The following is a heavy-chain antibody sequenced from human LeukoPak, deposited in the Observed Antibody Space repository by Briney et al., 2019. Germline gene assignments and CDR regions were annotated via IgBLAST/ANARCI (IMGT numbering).Heavy chain of an antibody. D-gene: IGHD6-19*01. CDR3: KNGGAGTLVEAY. V-gene: IGHV3-38-3*01. CDR2: ISGGST. CDR1: GFTVSSNE. Sequence: GGSLSLSCAASGFTVSSNEMSWVRPAPGKGLEWVSSISGGSTYYADFRKGRFTTSRDNSKNTLHLQMNSLRAEDTAVYYCKNGGAGTLVEAYWGQGTLVTVSS. J-gene: IGHJ4*02.